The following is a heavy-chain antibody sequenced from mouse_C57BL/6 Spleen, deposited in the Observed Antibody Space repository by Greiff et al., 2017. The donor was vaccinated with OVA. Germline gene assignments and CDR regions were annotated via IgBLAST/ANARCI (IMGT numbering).Heavy chain of an antibody. CDR2: IWTGGGT. V-gene: IGHV2-9-1*01. J-gene: IGHJ1*03. Sequence: VKLMESGPGLVAPSQSLSITCTVSGFSLTSYAISWVRQPPGKGLEWLGVIWTGGGTNYNSALNSRLSLSKDNSKSQVFLKMNSLQTDDTARYYCARNFYYGSNWYFDVWGTGTTVTVSA. D-gene: IGHD1-1*01. CDR3: ARNFYYGSNWYFDV. CDR1: GFSLTSYA.